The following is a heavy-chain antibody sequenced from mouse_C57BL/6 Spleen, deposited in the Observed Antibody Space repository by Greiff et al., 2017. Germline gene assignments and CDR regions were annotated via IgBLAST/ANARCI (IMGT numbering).Heavy chain of an antibody. CDR1: GYTFTSYW. J-gene: IGHJ1*03. D-gene: IGHD1-1*01. Sequence: VQLQQPGAELVKPGASVKLSCKASGYTFTSYWMQWVKQRPGQGLEWIGEIDPSDSYTTYNQKFKGKATLTVDTSSSTAYMQLSSLTSEDSAVYYCARYYYGSPWYFDVWGTGTTVTVSS. CDR2: IDPSDSYT. V-gene: IGHV1-50*01. CDR3: ARYYYGSPWYFDV.